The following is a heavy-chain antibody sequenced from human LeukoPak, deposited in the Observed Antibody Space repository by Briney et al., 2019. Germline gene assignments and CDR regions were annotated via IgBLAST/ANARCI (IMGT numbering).Heavy chain of an antibody. Sequence: PGGSLRLSCAASGFTISSNYMSWVRQAPGKGLEWVSAISGSGGSTYYADSVKGRFTISRDNSKNTLYLQMNSLRAEDTAVYYCAKLDSMVRGVNPDAFDIWGQGTMVTVSS. J-gene: IGHJ3*02. V-gene: IGHV3-23*01. D-gene: IGHD3-10*01. CDR1: GFTISSNY. CDR2: ISGSGGST. CDR3: AKLDSMVRGVNPDAFDI.